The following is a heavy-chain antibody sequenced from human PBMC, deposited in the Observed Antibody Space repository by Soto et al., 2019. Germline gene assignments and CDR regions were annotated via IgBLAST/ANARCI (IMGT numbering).Heavy chain of an antibody. CDR3: ARELQGLYYFDY. Sequence: ASVKVSCKASEYTFTSYTMHWVRQAPGQRLEWMGWINGGNGNTKYSQKFQGRVTITRDTSASTAYMELSSLRSDDKAVYYCARELQGLYYFDYWGPGTLVTVSS. CDR2: INGGNGNT. V-gene: IGHV1-3*01. CDR1: EYTFTSYT. J-gene: IGHJ4*02. D-gene: IGHD4-4*01.